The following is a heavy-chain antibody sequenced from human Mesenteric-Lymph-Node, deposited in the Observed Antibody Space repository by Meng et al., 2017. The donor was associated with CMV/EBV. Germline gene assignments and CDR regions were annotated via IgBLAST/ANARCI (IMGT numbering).Heavy chain of an antibody. CDR3: AKNRDYRGPDY. CDR2: ISSSGSTT. J-gene: IGHJ4*02. CDR1: GFTFSSYE. D-gene: IGHD4-11*01. Sequence: GESLKISCAASGFTFSSYEMNWVRQAPGKGLEWVSYISSSGSTTYYADSVKGRFTISRDNSKNTLYLQMNSLRAEDTAVYYCAKNRDYRGPDYWGQGTLVTVSS. V-gene: IGHV3-48*03.